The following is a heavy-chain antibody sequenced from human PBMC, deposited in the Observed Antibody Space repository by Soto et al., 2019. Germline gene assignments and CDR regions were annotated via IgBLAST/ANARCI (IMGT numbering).Heavy chain of an antibody. CDR1: GGSISSYY. V-gene: IGHV4-59*01. D-gene: IGHD3-10*01. CDR3: ARGWSRYYGSGAAFDY. Sequence: QVQLQESGPGLVKPSETLSLTCTVSGGSISSYYWSWIRQPPGKGLEWIGYIYYSGNTNYNHSLKSRVTISVDTSKNQFSLKLSSVTAADTAVYYCARGWSRYYGSGAAFDYWGQGTLVTVSS. J-gene: IGHJ4*02. CDR2: IYYSGNT.